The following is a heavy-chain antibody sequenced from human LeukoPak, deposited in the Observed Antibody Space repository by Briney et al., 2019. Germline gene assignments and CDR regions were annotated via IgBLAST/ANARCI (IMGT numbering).Heavy chain of an antibody. J-gene: IGHJ4*02. CDR3: ARDLGFWSGPDY. Sequence: SETLSLTCTVSGGFISSYYWSWIRQPAGKGLQWIGRIYSSGSTNYNPSLKSRVTMSVDTSKNQFSLRLSSVTAADTAVYYCARDLGFWSGPDYWGQGTLVTVSS. D-gene: IGHD3-3*01. CDR2: IYSSGST. CDR1: GGFISSYY. V-gene: IGHV4-4*07.